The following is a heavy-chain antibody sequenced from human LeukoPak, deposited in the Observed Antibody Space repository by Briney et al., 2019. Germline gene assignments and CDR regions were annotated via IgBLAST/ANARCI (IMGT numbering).Heavy chain of an antibody. CDR2: IYSGGST. CDR1: GFTVSSNY. D-gene: IGHD4-17*01. J-gene: IGHJ6*03. Sequence: GGSLRLSCAVSGFTVSSNYMSWVRQAPGKGLEWVSVIYSGGSTYYADSVKGRFTISRDNSKNTLYLQMNNLRAEDTAVYYCATNPGTVTTYHYYMDVWGKGTTVTISS. CDR3: ATNPGTVTTYHYYMDV. V-gene: IGHV3-53*01.